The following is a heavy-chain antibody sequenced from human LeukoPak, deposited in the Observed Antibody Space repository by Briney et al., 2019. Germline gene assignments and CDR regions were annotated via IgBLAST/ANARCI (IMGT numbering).Heavy chain of an antibody. CDR3: AKSRTYSSSSGYIDS. CDR2: ISWNSDNV. CDR1: GFTFKNYA. Sequence: GGSLRLSCAASGFTFKNYAMHWVRQAPGKGLEWVSSISWNSDNVDYADSVKGRFTLSRDNAKNSLFLQMNSLRPEDTALYYCAKSRTYSSSSGYIDSWGQGTLVTVSS. D-gene: IGHD6-6*01. V-gene: IGHV3-9*01. J-gene: IGHJ4*02.